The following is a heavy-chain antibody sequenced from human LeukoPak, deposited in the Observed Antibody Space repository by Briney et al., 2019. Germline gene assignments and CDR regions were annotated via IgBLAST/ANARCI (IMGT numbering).Heavy chain of an antibody. Sequence: SETLSLTCTVSGGSISSYYWSWIRQPPGKGLEWIGYIYYSGSTNYNPSLKSRVTISVDTSKNQFSLKLSSVTAADTALYYCARGLGYGDYGRFDPWGQGTLATVSS. CDR3: ARGLGYGDYGRFDP. D-gene: IGHD4-17*01. CDR2: IYYSGST. J-gene: IGHJ5*02. V-gene: IGHV4-59*01. CDR1: GGSISSYY.